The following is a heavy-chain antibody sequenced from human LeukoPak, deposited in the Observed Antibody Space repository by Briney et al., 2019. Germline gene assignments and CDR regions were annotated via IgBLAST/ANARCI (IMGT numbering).Heavy chain of an antibody. CDR3: AREGLNMVRGVIPKEAWGWFDP. D-gene: IGHD3-10*01. V-gene: IGHV4-61*02. Sequence: NPSETLSLTCTVSGGSISSGSYYWSWIRQPAGKGLEWIGRIYTSGSTNYNPSLKSLVTISVDTSKNQFSLKLSAVTAADTAVYYCAREGLNMVRGVIPKEAWGWFDPWGQGTLVTVSS. J-gene: IGHJ5*02. CDR1: GGSISSGSYY. CDR2: IYTSGST.